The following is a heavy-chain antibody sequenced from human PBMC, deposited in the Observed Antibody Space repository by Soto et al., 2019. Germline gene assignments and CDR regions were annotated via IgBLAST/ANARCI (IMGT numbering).Heavy chain of an antibody. Sequence: QVQLVEFGGGVVQPGRSLRLSCAASGFTFSSFAMYWVRQAPGKGLEWLAVISYDGSKKYYADSVRGRFTISRDNSKNTLYLQMNGLRTEDTAVYYCTRDMDYGDRAFGDYWGQGTLVTVSS. CDR2: ISYDGSKK. J-gene: IGHJ4*02. D-gene: IGHD4-17*01. V-gene: IGHV3-30-3*01. CDR1: GFTFSSFA. CDR3: TRDMDYGDRAFGDY.